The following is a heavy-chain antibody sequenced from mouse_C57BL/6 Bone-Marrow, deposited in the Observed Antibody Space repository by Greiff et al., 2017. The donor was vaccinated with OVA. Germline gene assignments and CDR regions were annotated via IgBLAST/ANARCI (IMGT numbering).Heavy chain of an antibody. D-gene: IGHD2-3*01. CDR2: ISDGGSYT. J-gene: IGHJ3*01. CDR3: ARGPIYDGYYVFAY. V-gene: IGHV5-4*01. CDR1: GFTFSSYA. Sequence: EVQLVESGGGLVKPGGSLKLSCAASGFTFSSYAMSWVRQTPEKRLEWVATISDGGSYTYYPDNVKGRFTISRDNAKNNLYLQMSHLKSEDTAMYYCARGPIYDGYYVFAYWGQGTLVTVSA.